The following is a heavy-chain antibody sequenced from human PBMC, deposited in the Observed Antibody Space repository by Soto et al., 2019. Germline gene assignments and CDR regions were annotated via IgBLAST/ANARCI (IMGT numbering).Heavy chain of an antibody. V-gene: IGHV3-9*01. Sequence: EVPLVESGGGLVQPGRSLRLSCAASGFTFDDYAMHWVRQAPGKGLEWVSGISWNSGSIGYADSVKGRFTISRDNAKNSLYLQMNSLRAEDTALYYCAKGGSSQYYFDYWGQGTLVTVSS. CDR3: AKGGSSQYYFDY. D-gene: IGHD6-13*01. J-gene: IGHJ4*02. CDR1: GFTFDDYA. CDR2: ISWNSGSI.